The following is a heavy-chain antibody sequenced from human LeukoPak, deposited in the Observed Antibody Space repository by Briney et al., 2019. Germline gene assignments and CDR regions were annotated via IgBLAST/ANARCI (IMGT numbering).Heavy chain of an antibody. D-gene: IGHD5-18*01. CDR3: AREEYSYGYNY. Sequence: PGGSLRLSCAASGFTFSSYAMSWVRQAPGKGLEWVSAISGSGGSTYYADSVRGRFTISRDNAKNSLYLQMNSLRAEDTAVYYCAREEYSYGYNYWGQGTLVTVSS. J-gene: IGHJ4*02. V-gene: IGHV3-23*01. CDR1: GFTFSSYA. CDR2: ISGSGGST.